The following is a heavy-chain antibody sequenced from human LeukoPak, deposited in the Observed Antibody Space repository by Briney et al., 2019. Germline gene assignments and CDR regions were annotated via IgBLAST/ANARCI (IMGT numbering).Heavy chain of an antibody. V-gene: IGHV3-74*01. Sequence: PGGSLRLSCAVYGFTFSTYCMHWVRQVPGEGLVWVSRINEDGSITNYADSVKGRFSISRDNAENTLYLQMNSLRAEDTAVYYCGRDLGGRSGYWGQGTLVTVSS. CDR3: GRDLGGRSGY. D-gene: IGHD1-26*01. CDR1: GFTFSTYC. J-gene: IGHJ4*02. CDR2: INEDGSIT.